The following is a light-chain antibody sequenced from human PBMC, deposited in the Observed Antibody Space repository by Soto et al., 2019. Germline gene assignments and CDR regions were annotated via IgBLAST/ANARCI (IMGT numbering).Light chain of an antibody. Sequence: DIQMTQSPSTLSASVGDRVTITCRASQSISSWLAWYQQKPGEAPKLLIYKGSTLERGVPSRFSGSGSGTEFTLTISSLQPDDFATFYCQQYNTYSRTFGQGTKVEI. J-gene: IGKJ1*01. CDR1: QSISSW. CDR2: KGS. CDR3: QQYNTYSRT. V-gene: IGKV1-5*03.